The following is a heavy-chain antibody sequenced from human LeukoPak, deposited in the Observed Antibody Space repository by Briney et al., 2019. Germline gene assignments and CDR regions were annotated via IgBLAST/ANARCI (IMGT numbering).Heavy chain of an antibody. CDR2: INHSGST. J-gene: IGHJ5*02. CDR1: GGSFSGYY. V-gene: IGHV4-34*01. CDR3: ARVRIAARPGWFDP. Sequence: PSKTLSLTCAVYGGSFSGYYWSWIRQPPGKGLEWIGEINHSGSTNYNPSLKSRVTISVDTSKNQFSLKLSSVTAADTAVYYCARVRIAARPGWFDPWGQGTLVTVSS. D-gene: IGHD6-6*01.